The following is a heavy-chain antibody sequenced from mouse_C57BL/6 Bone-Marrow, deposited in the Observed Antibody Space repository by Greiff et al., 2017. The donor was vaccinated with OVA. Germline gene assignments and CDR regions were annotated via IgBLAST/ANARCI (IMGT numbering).Heavy chain of an antibody. CDR1: GFTFTGYG. CDR3: AESLFDRYAMYY. D-gene: IGHD6-1*01. V-gene: IGHV1-81*01. Sequence: QVQLQQSGAELVRPGASVKLSCKASGFTFTGYGMSWVKQRTGQGLEWIGEIYPRSGNTYYNEKFKGKATLTADKSSNTAYMELRSLTSEDSAVYFCAESLFDRYAMYYWGQGTTVTVSS. CDR2: IYPRSGNT. J-gene: IGHJ4*01.